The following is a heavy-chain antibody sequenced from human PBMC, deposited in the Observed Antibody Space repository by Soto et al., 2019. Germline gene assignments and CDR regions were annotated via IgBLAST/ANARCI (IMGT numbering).Heavy chain of an antibody. CDR1: GGTFSSYA. CDR3: ARTPLGSSWSPGSYYFDY. V-gene: IGHV1-69*01. CDR2: IIPIFGTA. D-gene: IGHD6-13*01. J-gene: IGHJ4*02. Sequence: QVQLVQSGAEVKKPGSSVKVSCKASGGTFSSYAISWVRQAPGQGLEWMGGIIPIFGTANYAQKFQGRVTITADESTSTAYMELSSLISEDTAVYYCARTPLGSSWSPGSYYFDYWGQGTLVTVSS.